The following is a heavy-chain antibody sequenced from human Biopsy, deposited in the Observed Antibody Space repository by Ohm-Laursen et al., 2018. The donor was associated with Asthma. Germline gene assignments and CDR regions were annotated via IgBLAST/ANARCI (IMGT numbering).Heavy chain of an antibody. CDR2: IFAANSET. D-gene: IGHD1-7*01. CDR1: GYTFSNSW. V-gene: IGHV5-51*01. Sequence: ESLKISCNASGYTFSNSWIGWVRQMPGKGMEWMGIIFAANSETKYSPSFQGQVTISADMSISTAFLQWGSLKASDTAIYYCARFIDGTFFVDYWGQGTLVTVSS. CDR3: ARFIDGTFFVDY. J-gene: IGHJ4*02.